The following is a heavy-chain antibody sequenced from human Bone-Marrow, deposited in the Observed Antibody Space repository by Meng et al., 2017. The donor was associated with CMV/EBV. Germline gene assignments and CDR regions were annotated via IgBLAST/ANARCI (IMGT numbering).Heavy chain of an antibody. Sequence: GESLKISCAASGFTFSSYVMTWVRQAPGKGLEWVSGISVSGVSTYYADSVKGRFTISRDNSKNTLYLQMNSLRAEDTAVYYCAKVSQYNFDYWGQGAMVTVSS. CDR3: AKVSQYNFDY. CDR1: GFTFSSYV. D-gene: IGHD1-1*01. CDR2: ISVSGVST. V-gene: IGHV3-23*01. J-gene: IGHJ4*02.